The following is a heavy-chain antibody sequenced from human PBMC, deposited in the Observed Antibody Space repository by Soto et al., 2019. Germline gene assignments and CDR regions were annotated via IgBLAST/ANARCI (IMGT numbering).Heavy chain of an antibody. CDR1: GGSISSGGYY. CDR2: IYYSGST. J-gene: IGHJ6*02. CDR3: ARNVFRGYSYGYRYYYGMDV. Sequence: PSETLSLTCTVSGGSISSGGYYWSWIRQHPGKGLEWIGYIYYSGSTYCNPSLKSRVTISVDTSKNQFSLKLSSVTAADTAVYYCARNVFRGYSYGYRYYYGMDVWGQGTTVTVSS. V-gene: IGHV4-31*03. D-gene: IGHD5-18*01.